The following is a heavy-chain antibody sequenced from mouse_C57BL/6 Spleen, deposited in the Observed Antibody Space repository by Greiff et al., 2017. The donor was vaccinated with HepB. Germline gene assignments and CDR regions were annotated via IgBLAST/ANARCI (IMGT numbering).Heavy chain of an antibody. CDR1: GFNIKDDY. J-gene: IGHJ2*01. CDR3: TTPYYGSSY. D-gene: IGHD1-1*01. CDR2: IDPENGDT. V-gene: IGHV14-4*01. Sequence: EVKLQESGAELVRPGASVKLSCTASGFNIKDDYMHWVKQRPEQGLEWIGWIDPENGDTEYASKFQGKATITADTSSNTAYLQLSSLTSEDTAVYYCTTPYYGSSYWGQGTTLTVSS.